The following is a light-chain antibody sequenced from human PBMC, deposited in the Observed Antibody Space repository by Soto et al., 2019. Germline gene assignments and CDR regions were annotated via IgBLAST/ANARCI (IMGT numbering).Light chain of an antibody. CDR2: GAS. V-gene: IGKV3-20*01. CDR1: QSVRSSY. J-gene: IGKJ2*02. CDR3: QQYGSSPSI. Sequence: EIVLTQSPGTLSLSPGERATLSCRASQSVRSSYLAWYQQKPGQAPRLLIYGASSRATGIPDRFSGSGSGTDFTLTISRLEPEDFAVYYCQQYGSSPSIFGQGTKLEIK.